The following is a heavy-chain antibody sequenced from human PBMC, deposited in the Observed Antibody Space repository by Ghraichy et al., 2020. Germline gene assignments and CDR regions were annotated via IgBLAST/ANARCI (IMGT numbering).Heavy chain of an antibody. CDR3: ARAPLVNSNQPVGGGLFDY. D-gene: IGHD4-11*01. CDR1: GGSFSGYY. Sequence: SETLSLTCAVYGGSFSGYYWSWIRQPPGKGLEWIGEINHGGSTNYNPSLKSRVTISVDTSKNQFSLKLSSVTAADTAVYYCARAPLVNSNQPVGGGLFDYWGQGTLVTVSS. CDR2: INHGGST. V-gene: IGHV4-34*01. J-gene: IGHJ4*02.